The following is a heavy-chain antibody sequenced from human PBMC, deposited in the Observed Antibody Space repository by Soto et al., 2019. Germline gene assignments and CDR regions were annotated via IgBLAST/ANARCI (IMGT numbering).Heavy chain of an antibody. D-gene: IGHD2-2*01. Sequence: EVQRLESGGALVQPGGSLRLSCAASGFTFSNHAMNWVRQAPGKGLEWVSTISDSGSTYYADSVKDRFTISRDNSKNTLSLQMNSLRAEDTAVYYCAREPGRHYCTSTSCLDLFDHWHQGTLFIVSS. CDR2: ISDSGST. CDR3: AREPGRHYCTSTSCLDLFDH. CDR1: GFTFSNHA. V-gene: IGHV3-23*01. J-gene: IGHJ4*02.